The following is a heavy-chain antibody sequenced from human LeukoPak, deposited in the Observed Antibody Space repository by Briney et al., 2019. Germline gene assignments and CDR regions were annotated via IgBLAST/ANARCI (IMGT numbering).Heavy chain of an antibody. CDR3: ARGDPAMANNAFGY. J-gene: IGHJ4*02. CDR2: IIPIFGTA. Sequence: SVKVSCKASGGTVSSYAISWVRQAPGQGLEWMGGIIPIFGTANYAQKFQGRVTITADESTSTAYMELSSLRSEDTAVYYCARGDPAMANNAFGYWGQGTLVTVSS. V-gene: IGHV1-69*13. CDR1: GGTVSSYA. D-gene: IGHD5-18*01.